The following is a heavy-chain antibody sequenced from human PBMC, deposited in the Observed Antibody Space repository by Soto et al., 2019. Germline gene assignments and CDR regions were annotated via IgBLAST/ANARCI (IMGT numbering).Heavy chain of an antibody. D-gene: IGHD1-26*01. Sequence: SETLSLTCTVSGASITSGSYSWSWIRQAPGKGLEWIGNIHVTGYTAFSPSLKRRVTMPVDTSKNQFSLNVNSVTAADTAVYFCARGGALRPNGHVTLAFWGQGTLVTVSS. CDR3: ARGGALRPNGHVTLAF. CDR1: GASITSGSYS. CDR2: IHVTGYT. V-gene: IGHV4-30-2*01. J-gene: IGHJ4*02.